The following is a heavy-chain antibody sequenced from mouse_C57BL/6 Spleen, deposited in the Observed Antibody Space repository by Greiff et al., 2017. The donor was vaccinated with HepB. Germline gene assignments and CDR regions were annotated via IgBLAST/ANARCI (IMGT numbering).Heavy chain of an antibody. D-gene: IGHD1-1*01. CDR1: GYTFTSYW. J-gene: IGHJ1*03. Sequence: QVQLQQPGAELVRPGSSVKLSCKASGYTFTSYWMHWVKQRPIQGLEWIGNIDPSDSETHYNQKFKDKATLTVDKSSSTAYMQLSRLTSEDSAVYYCAREVGSSYVGGTGTTVTVSS. CDR2: IDPSDSET. CDR3: AREVGSSYV. V-gene: IGHV1-52*01.